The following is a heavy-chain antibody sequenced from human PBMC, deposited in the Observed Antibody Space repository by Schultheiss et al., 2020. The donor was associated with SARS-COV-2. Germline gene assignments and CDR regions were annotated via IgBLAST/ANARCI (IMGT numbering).Heavy chain of an antibody. V-gene: IGHV4-4*02. J-gene: IGHJ4*02. CDR2: IYYSGST. Sequence: SETLSLTCAVSGGSISSNNWWSWVRQPPGKGLEWIGYIYYSGSTNYNPSLKSRVTISVDTSKNQFSLKLSSVTAADTAVYYCARRSVNWNYLDDYWGQGTLVTVSS. CDR3: ARRSVNWNYLDDY. D-gene: IGHD1-7*01. CDR1: GGSISSNNW.